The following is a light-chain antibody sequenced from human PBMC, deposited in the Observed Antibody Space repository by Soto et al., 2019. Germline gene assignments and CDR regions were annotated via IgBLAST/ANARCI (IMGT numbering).Light chain of an antibody. V-gene: IGKV1-5*01. Sequence: DIQMTQSPSTLSASVGDRVTITCRASQSISSWLAWYQQKPGKAPKLLIYDASSLESGVPSRFSGSGSGTEFTLTICSLQPDDFATYYCQQYNSYSQTFGQGTKVDIK. CDR2: DAS. CDR1: QSISSW. J-gene: IGKJ1*01. CDR3: QQYNSYSQT.